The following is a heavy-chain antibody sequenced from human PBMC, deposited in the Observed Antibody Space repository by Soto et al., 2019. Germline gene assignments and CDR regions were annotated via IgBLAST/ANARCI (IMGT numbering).Heavy chain of an antibody. V-gene: IGHV4-31*03. CDR3: ARFRGSPYAPDYFDY. Sequence: SETLSLTCTVSGDSISSGGYYWNWFRQHPGKGLEWLGHTHHSGSTYYNPTLESRVIISVDTSNNQFSLKLRSVTAADTAVYYCARFRGSPYAPDYFDYWGQGTLVTVSS. J-gene: IGHJ4*02. CDR1: GDSISSGGYY. CDR2: THHSGST. D-gene: IGHD3-16*01.